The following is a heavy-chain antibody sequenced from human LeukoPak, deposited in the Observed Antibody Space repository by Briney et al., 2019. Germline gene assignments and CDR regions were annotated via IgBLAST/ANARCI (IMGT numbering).Heavy chain of an antibody. CDR3: ARDGYSGNDGL. D-gene: IGHD5-12*01. CDR1: GFSLSTSGVG. J-gene: IGHJ4*02. Sequence: ESGPTLVKPTQTLTLTCTFSGFSLSTSGVGVGWIRQPPGKGLEWIGYIYHSGSTKYNPSLKSRVTISVDTSKNQFSLKMSSVTAADTAVYYCARDGYSGNDGLWGQGTLVTVSS. V-gene: IGHV4-61*08. CDR2: IYHSGST.